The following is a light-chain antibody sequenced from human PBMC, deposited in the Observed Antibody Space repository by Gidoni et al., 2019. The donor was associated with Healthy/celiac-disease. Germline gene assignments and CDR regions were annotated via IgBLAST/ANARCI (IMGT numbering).Light chain of an antibody. CDR1: SLRSYY. V-gene: IGLV3-19*01. CDR3: NSRDSSGNHLV. J-gene: IGLJ2*01. CDR2: GKN. Sequence: SSELTQDPAVSVALGQTVRITCQGESLRSYYASWYQQKPGKAPLLVIYGKNNRPSGIPDRFSGSSSGNTASLTITGAQAEDEADYYCNSRDSSGNHLVFGGGTKLTVL.